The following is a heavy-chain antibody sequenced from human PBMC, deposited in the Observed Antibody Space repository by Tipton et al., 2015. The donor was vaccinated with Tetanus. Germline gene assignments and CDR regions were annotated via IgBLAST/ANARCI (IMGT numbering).Heavy chain of an antibody. CDR2: VIYDGTS. V-gene: IGHV4-34*01. J-gene: IGHJ5*02. D-gene: IGHD2-2*01. CDR1: GVSVRSYY. Sequence: TLSLTCTVSGVSVRSYYWSWIRQSPDKGLEWLGDVIYDGTSYYNPSLNSRVKISLDTSTNQGSLTLTSVTAADTALYYCARGVPYSTTMGSDWFDPWGQGTLVTVSS. CDR3: ARGVPYSTTMGSDWFDP.